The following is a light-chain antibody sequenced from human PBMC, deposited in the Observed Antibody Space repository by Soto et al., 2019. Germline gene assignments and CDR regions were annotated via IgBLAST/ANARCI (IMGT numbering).Light chain of an antibody. CDR3: QQYNSYCT. V-gene: IGKV1-5*03. CDR2: KES. Sequence: DIQMTQSPSTLSASVGDRVTITCRASQSISSWLAWYQQKPGKAPKLLIYKESSLESGVPSRFSGSGSGTEFTLPISSLQPDDFATYYCQQYNSYCTFGQGTKVEIK. CDR1: QSISSW. J-gene: IGKJ1*01.